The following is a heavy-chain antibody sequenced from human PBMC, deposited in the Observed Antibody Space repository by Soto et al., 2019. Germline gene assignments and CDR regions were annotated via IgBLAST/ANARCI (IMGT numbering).Heavy chain of an antibody. CDR2: TYYRSKWYN. J-gene: IGHJ4*02. D-gene: IGHD4-17*01. CDR1: GDSVSSNSAA. CDR3: ARDRTATTLPQRYFDY. Sequence: PSQTLSLTCAISGDSVSSNSAAWNWIRQSPSRGLEWLGRTYYRSKWYNDYAVSVKSRITINPDTSKNQFSLQLNSVTPEDTAVYYCARDRTATTLPQRYFDYWGQGTLVTVSS. V-gene: IGHV6-1*01.